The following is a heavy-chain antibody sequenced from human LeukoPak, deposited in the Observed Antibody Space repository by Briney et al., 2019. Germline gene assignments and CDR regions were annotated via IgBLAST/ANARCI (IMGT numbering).Heavy chain of an antibody. CDR3: ASSKQGLSYFDY. J-gene: IGHJ4*02. CDR1: GFTVSSYA. D-gene: IGHD6-19*01. Sequence: GGSLRLSCAASGFTVSSYAMNWVRQAPGKGLEWVAVISYDGSNKYYADSVKGRFTISRDNSKNTLYLQMNSLRAEDTAVYYCASSKQGLSYFDYWGQGTLVTVSS. V-gene: IGHV3-30*04. CDR2: ISYDGSNK.